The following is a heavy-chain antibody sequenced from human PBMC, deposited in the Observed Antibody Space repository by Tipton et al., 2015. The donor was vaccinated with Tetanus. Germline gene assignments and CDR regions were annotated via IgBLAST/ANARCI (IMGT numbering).Heavy chain of an antibody. J-gene: IGHJ5*02. CDR2: IFSGGST. Sequence: SLRLSCAASGFTVSSNYMSWVRQAPGKGLEWVSVIFSGGSTYYADSVKGRFTISRDNSKNTLYLQMNSLRAEDTAVYYCAKVPWEGVYANWFDPWGQGTLVTVSS. CDR3: AKVPWEGVYANWFDP. V-gene: IGHV3-66*01. CDR1: GFTVSSNY. D-gene: IGHD2-8*01.